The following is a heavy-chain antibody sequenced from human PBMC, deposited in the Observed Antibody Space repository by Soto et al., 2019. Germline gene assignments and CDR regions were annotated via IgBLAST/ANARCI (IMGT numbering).Heavy chain of an antibody. Sequence: QVQLVESGGGVVQPGRSLRLSCAASGFTFSSYGIHWVRQAPGKGLEWVAVISHDGSNNYYADSVKGRFTISRDNSKNTLYLQMNSLKAEDSAVYYCAKDEYSSASVSLDHWGQGTLVTVTS. J-gene: IGHJ4*02. CDR3: AKDEYSSASVSLDH. D-gene: IGHD6-6*01. CDR2: ISHDGSNN. CDR1: GFTFSSYG. V-gene: IGHV3-30*18.